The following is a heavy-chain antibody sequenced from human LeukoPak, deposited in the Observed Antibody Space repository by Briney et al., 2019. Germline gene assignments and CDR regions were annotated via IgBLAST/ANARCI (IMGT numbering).Heavy chain of an antibody. Sequence: GGSLRLSCAASGFSFDDYTIHWVRQVPGKGLECVSLINRRGHTCYADSVKGRFTISRDNSRNSVSLQMNSLRTEDTALYHCAKELNCPSDCLFFDYWGQGTLVTVSS. CDR3: AKELNCPSDCLFFDY. CDR1: GFSFDDYT. J-gene: IGHJ4*02. V-gene: IGHV3-43*01. D-gene: IGHD2-21*02. CDR2: INRRGHT.